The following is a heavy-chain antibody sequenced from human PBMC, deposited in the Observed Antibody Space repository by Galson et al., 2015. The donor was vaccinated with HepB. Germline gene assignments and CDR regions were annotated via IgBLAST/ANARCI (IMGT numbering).Heavy chain of an antibody. CDR3: TRDIGQSGFDY. D-gene: IGHD1-26*01. CDR2: IRSKAYGGTT. V-gene: IGHV3-49*04. CDR1: GFTFGDYA. J-gene: IGHJ4*02. Sequence: SLRLSCAASGFTFGDYAMSWVRQAPGKGLEWVGFIRSKAYGGTTEYAASVKGRFTISRDDSKSIAYLQMNSLKTEDTAAYYCTRDIGQSGFDYWGQGTLVTVSS.